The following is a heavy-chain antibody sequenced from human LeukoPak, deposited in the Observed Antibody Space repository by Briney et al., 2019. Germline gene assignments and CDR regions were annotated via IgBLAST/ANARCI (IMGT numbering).Heavy chain of an antibody. Sequence: GGSLRLSCAASGFTFSSYAMSWVRQAPGKGLEWVSAISGSGGSTYYADSVKGRFTISRDNSKNTLYLQMNSLRAEDTAVYYCAKVRQWLAKTPYYFDYWGQGTLVTVSS. CDR3: AKVRQWLAKTPYYFDY. V-gene: IGHV3-23*01. J-gene: IGHJ4*02. CDR1: GFTFSSYA. D-gene: IGHD6-19*01. CDR2: ISGSGGST.